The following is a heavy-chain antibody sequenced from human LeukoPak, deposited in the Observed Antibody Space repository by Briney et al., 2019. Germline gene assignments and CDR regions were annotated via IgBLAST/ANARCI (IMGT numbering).Heavy chain of an antibody. V-gene: IGHV4-59*08. Sequence: SETLSLTCTVSGGSISGFYWSWMRQSPGKGLEWVAYIYNRGSTNSNPSLQSRVTISVDTSKTQFSLNLSSVTAADTAIYYCARHVLGGYNLHDGYFDYWGQGTLVAVSS. CDR2: IYNRGST. CDR1: GGSISGFY. CDR3: ARHVLGGYNLHDGYFDY. J-gene: IGHJ4*03. D-gene: IGHD1-1*01.